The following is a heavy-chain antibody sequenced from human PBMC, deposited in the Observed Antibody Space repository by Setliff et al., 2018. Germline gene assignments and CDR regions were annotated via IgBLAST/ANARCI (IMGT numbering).Heavy chain of an antibody. CDR1: GYNFNSHW. J-gene: IGHJ4*02. CDR2: IFPADSET. V-gene: IGHV5-51*01. CDR3: VRAGSGIGGDLDY. D-gene: IGHD3-10*01. Sequence: GESLKISCATSGYNFNSHWIAWVRQVPGGGLEWMGLIFPADSETRYSPSFQGQFTMSVDTSINTAYLQWNSLKASDTALYYCVRAGSGIGGDLDYWGQGTLVTVSS.